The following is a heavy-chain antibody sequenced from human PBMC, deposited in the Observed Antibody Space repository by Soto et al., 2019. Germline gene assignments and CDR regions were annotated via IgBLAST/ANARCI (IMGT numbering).Heavy chain of an antibody. CDR1: GGFIRSRRYY. J-gene: IGHJ5*02. CDR3: TRGQGNP. Sequence: LTCAVAGGFIRSRRYYLGRIRQTPGKGLEWNGSIYYSGSTYYSPSIKSRVTISVNTSKHQFSLKLSSVTASETAVYYCTRGQGNPGGQGSLVPISS. V-gene: IGHV4-39*01. CDR2: IYYSGST.